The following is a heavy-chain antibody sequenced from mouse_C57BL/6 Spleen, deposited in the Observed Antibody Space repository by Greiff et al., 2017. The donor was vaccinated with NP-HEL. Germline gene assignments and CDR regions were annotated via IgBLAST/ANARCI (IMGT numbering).Heavy chain of an antibody. Sequence: VQLQQSGAELVKPGASVKISCKASGYAFSSYWMNWVKQRPGKGLEWIGQIYPGDGDTNYNGKFKGKATLTADKSSSTAYMQLSSLTSEDSAVYFCARSLFYYARDYWGQGTSVTVSS. J-gene: IGHJ4*01. D-gene: IGHD6-1*01. V-gene: IGHV1-80*01. CDR3: ARSLFYYARDY. CDR2: IYPGDGDT. CDR1: GYAFSSYW.